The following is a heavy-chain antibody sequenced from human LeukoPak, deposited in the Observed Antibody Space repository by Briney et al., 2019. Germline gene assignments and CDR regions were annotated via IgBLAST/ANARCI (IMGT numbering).Heavy chain of an antibody. CDR1: GFTFSTYP. D-gene: IGHD6-13*01. Sequence: SGGSLRLSCAASGFTFSTYPMNWVRQAPGKGLEWVSVIYSGGSTYYADSVKGRFTISRDNSKNTLYLQMNSLRAEDTAVYYCARDSSSFARGYFDLWGRGTLVTVSS. CDR2: IYSGGST. J-gene: IGHJ2*01. V-gene: IGHV3-53*01. CDR3: ARDSSSFARGYFDL.